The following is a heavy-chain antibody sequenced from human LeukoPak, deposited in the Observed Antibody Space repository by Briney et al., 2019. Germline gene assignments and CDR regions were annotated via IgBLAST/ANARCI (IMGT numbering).Heavy chain of an antibody. Sequence: PGGSLRLSCAASGFTFSSYGMHWVRQAPGKGLEWVAVIWYDGSNKYYADSVKGRFTISRDNSKNTLHLQMNSLRAEDTAVYYCAKGLNYYYMDVWGKGTTVTVSS. J-gene: IGHJ6*03. CDR2: IWYDGSNK. CDR1: GFTFSSYG. V-gene: IGHV3-33*06. CDR3: AKGLNYYYMDV.